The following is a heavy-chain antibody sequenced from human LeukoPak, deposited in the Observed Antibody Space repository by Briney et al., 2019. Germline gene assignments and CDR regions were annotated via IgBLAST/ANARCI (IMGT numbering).Heavy chain of an antibody. J-gene: IGHJ3*02. Sequence: GGSLRLSCAASGFTVSSNYMSWVRQAPGKGLEWVSVIYSGGSTYYADSVKGRFTISRDNSKNTLYLQMNSLRAEDTAVYYCASHYYDSSGYHFELAFDIWGQGTMVTVSS. CDR1: GFTVSSNY. CDR3: ASHYYDSSGYHFELAFDI. CDR2: IYSGGST. V-gene: IGHV3-53*01. D-gene: IGHD3-22*01.